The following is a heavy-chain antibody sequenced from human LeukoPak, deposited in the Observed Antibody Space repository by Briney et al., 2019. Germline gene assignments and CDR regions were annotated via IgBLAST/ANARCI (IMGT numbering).Heavy chain of an antibody. CDR3: ARHYCSTSSCYMNGFDP. CDR2: INHSGST. V-gene: IGHV4-34*01. D-gene: IGHD2-2*02. Sequence: SETLSLTCAVYGGSFSGYYWSWIRPPPGKGLEWIGEINHSGSTNYNPSLKSRVTISVDTSKTQFSLNLSSVTAADTAVYYCARHYCSTSSCYMNGFDPWGQGTLVTVSS. CDR1: GGSFSGYY. J-gene: IGHJ5*02.